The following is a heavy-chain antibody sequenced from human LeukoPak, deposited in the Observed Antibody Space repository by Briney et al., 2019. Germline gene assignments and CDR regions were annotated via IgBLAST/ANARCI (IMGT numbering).Heavy chain of an antibody. Sequence: GESLKISCKGSGYSFTSYWIGWVRQMPGKGLEWMGIIYPGDSDTRYSPSFQGQVTISADKSISTAYLQWSSLKASDTAMYYCVIATVTSDNWFDPWGQGTLVTVSS. CDR1: GYSFTSYW. V-gene: IGHV5-51*01. CDR3: VIATVTSDNWFDP. CDR2: IYPGDSDT. J-gene: IGHJ5*02. D-gene: IGHD4-17*01.